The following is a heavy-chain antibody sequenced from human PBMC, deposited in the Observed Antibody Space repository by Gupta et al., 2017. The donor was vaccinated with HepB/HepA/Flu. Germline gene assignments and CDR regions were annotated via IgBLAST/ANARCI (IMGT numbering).Heavy chain of an antibody. CDR2: IYYSGST. CDR1: GGSISSGDYY. V-gene: IGHV4-30-4*01. CDR3: ARAFVVTANPDRYYFDY. Sequence: QVQLQESGPGLVKPSQTLSLTCTVSGGSISSGDYYWSWIRQPPGKGLEWIGYIYYSGSTYYNPSLKSRVTISVDTSKNQFSLKLSSVTAADTAVYYCARAFVVTANPDRYYFDYWGQGTLVTVSS. J-gene: IGHJ4*02. D-gene: IGHD2-21*02.